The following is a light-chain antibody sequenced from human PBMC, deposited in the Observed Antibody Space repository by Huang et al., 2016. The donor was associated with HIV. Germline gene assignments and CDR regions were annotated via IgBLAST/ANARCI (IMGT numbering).Light chain of an antibody. CDR1: QDIISY. V-gene: IGKV1-9*01. J-gene: IGKJ3*01. CDR3: LQLNTYPGT. CDR2: AAS. Sequence: IQLTPSPSSLSASVGDRVTITCRASQDIISYLAWYQQKPGKAPKLLIYAASTLESGVPARFSGSGSGTDFTLTINNLQPEDFATYYCLQLNTYPGTFGPGTNVDV.